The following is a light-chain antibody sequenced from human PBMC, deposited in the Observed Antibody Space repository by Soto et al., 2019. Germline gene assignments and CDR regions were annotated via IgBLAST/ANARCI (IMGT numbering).Light chain of an antibody. CDR3: AAWDDSLNGYV. CDR1: SSNIGNNA. V-gene: IGLV1-36*01. CDR2: YDN. J-gene: IGLJ1*01. Sequence: QSVLTQPPSVSEAPRQRVTISCSGSSSNIGNNAVNWYQQLPGKAPKLLMFYDNLLPSGVSDRFSGSKSGTSASLAISGLQSEDEADYCCAAWDDSLNGYVFGTGTKVTVL.